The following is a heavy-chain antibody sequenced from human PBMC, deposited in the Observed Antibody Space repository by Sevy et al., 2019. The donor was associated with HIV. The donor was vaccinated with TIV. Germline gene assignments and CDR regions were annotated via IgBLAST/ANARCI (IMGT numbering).Heavy chain of an antibody. V-gene: IGHV1-18*01. J-gene: IGHJ6*02. CDR1: GYNFITYG. D-gene: IGHD2-21*01. CDR3: AGAVVQGAVIVIPAYGMDV. CDR2: ISAYTGHT. Sequence: ASVKVSCKTSGYNFITYGISWVRQAPGQGLEWMGWISAYTGHTTYAQRLQDRVTMTTDTSTSTSWMELRSLRSDDTAVDYCAGAVVQGAVIVIPAYGMDVWGQGTTVTVSS.